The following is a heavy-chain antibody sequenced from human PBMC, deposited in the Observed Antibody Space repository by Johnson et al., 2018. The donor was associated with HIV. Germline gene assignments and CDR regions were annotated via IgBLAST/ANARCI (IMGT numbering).Heavy chain of an antibody. J-gene: IGHJ3*02. Sequence: GCNNYYTGSVKGRFRISRDNSKKTLYLQMNGLRAEDTAVYYCAKEKNGYHWTFDIWGQGTMVTVSS. D-gene: IGHD5-24*01. V-gene: IGHV3-30-3*02. CDR3: AKEKNGYHWTFDI. CDR2: GCNN.